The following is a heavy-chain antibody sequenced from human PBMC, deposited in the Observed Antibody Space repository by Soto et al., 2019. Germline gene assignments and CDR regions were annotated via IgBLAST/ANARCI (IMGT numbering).Heavy chain of an antibody. CDR3: GRESGETWDYEVY. CDR2: ISNNGNT. V-gene: IGHV4-4*07. D-gene: IGHD1-7*01. J-gene: IGHJ4*02. Sequence: SETLSLTCTVSGGSISSYRWSWIRQPAWKGLEWIRRISNNGNTQYNPSLKSRVTVSVDTSRNQFFLNLHSVTAADSAVYFCGRESGETWDYEVYWGQGTPVTVSS. CDR1: GGSISSYR.